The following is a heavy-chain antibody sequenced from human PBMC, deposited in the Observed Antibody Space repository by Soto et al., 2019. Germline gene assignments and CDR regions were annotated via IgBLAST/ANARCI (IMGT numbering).Heavy chain of an antibody. V-gene: IGHV4-31*03. D-gene: IGHD1-7*01. CDR2: IDDNGGA. J-gene: IGHJ4*02. CDR1: GDSISSGGYY. Sequence: QVQLQESGPGLVKPSQTLSLTCTVSGDSISSGGYYWSWIRQHPGQGLEWIGYIDDNGGAYYSPSLRGRVVISVDRSENQFSLRLDSVTAADTAVYYCARVKGGTTRRAFDSWGQGTLVTVSS. CDR3: ARVKGGTTRRAFDS.